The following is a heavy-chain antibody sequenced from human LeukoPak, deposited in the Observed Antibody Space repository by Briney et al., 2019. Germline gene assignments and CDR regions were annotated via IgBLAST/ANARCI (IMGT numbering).Heavy chain of an antibody. V-gene: IGHV3-74*01. CDR2: IRSDGGTI. J-gene: IGHJ4*02. D-gene: IGHD1-26*01. CDR1: GFTFSNHW. Sequence: GGSLRLSCAASGFTFSNHWMHWVRQTPGKGLVWVSRIRSDGGTIDYADSVRGRFTISRDNAKNTLSLQMNSLRAEDTAVYYCAKDLVGATQFDYWGQGTLVTVSS. CDR3: AKDLVGATQFDY.